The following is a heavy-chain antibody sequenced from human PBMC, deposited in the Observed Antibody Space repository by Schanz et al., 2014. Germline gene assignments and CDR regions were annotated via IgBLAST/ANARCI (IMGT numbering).Heavy chain of an antibody. CDR1: GFTFISYD. J-gene: IGHJ4*02. D-gene: IGHD1-1*01. CDR3: MAMGRNTSHYFDH. CDR2: IRYDGRNK. V-gene: IGHV3-33*01. Sequence: QAQLVESGGGVVQPGRSLRLSCVASGFTFISYDIHWVRQTPGKGLEWVAVIRYDGRNKNFVESVKGRFTIARDNSKNTRFLQMDSLRVEDTAVYYCMAMGRNTSHYFDHWGQGTLVTVSS.